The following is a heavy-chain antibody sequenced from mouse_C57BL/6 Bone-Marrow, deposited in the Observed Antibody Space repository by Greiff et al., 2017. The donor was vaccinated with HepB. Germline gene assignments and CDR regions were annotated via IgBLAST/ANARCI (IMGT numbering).Heavy chain of an antibody. D-gene: IGHD1-1*01. J-gene: IGHJ2*01. CDR2: IWSGGST. Sequence: VQLQQSGPGLVQPSQSLSITCTVSGFSLTSYGVHWVRQSPGKGLEWLGVIWSGGSTDYNAAFISRLSISKDNSKSQVFFKMNSLQADDTAIYYCARNALFYYGSSLYYFDYWGQGTTLTVSS. CDR1: GFSLTSYG. V-gene: IGHV2-2*01. CDR3: ARNALFYYGSSLYYFDY.